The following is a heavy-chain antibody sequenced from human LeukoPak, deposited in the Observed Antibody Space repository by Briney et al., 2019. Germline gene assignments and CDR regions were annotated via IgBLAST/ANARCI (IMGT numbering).Heavy chain of an antibody. CDR3: AKRNGSGSYPFDY. CDR1: GFTFDDYA. J-gene: IGHJ4*02. D-gene: IGHD3-10*01. Sequence: GRSLRLSCAASGFTFDDYAMHWVRQAPGKGLEWVSAISGSGGSTYYADSVKGRFTISRDNSKNTLYLQMNSPRAEDTAVYYCAKRNGSGSYPFDYWGQGTLVTVSS. CDR2: ISGSGGST. V-gene: IGHV3-23*01.